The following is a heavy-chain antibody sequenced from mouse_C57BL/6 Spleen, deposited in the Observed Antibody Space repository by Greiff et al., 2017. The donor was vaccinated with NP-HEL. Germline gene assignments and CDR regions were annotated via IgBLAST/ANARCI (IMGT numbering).Heavy chain of an antibody. V-gene: IGHV3-6*01. CDR3: ARDGGTGGAMDY. J-gene: IGHJ4*01. D-gene: IGHD1-1*02. CDR2: ISYDGSN. CDR1: GYSITSGYY. Sequence: EVQLQQSGPGLVKPSQSLSLTCSVTGYSITSGYYWKWIRQLPGNKREWVGLISYDGSNNYNTSFKNRITFTRDTSKNQFFLKLKTMTTEETATYYGARDGGTGGAMDYWGQGTSVTVSS.